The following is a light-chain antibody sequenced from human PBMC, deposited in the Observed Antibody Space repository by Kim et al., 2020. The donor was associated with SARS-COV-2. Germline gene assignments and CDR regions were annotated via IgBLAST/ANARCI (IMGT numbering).Light chain of an antibody. J-gene: IGLJ1*01. CDR1: NIGEKS. CDR2: YDS. CDR3: QVWDNSGYQPV. V-gene: IGLV3-21*04. Sequence: APGNTARITCGGNNIGEKSLHWYQQKPGQAPFLIIYYDSDRPSGIPERISASNSGNTATLTIRKVEAGDEADYYCQVWDNSGYQPVFGIGTKVTVL.